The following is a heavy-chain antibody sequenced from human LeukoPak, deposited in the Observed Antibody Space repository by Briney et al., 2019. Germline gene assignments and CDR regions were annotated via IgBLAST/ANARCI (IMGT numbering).Heavy chain of an antibody. D-gene: IGHD3-22*01. CDR3: AMRYDSSGYPAGAFDI. J-gene: IGHJ3*02. CDR2: MNPNSGNT. CDR1: GYTFTSYD. Sequence: ASVKVSCKASGYTFTSYDINWVRQATGQGLEWMGWMNPNSGNTGYAQKFQGRVTMTRNTSISTAYMELSSLRSEDTAVYYCAMRYDSSGYPAGAFDIWGQGTMVTVSS. V-gene: IGHV1-8*01.